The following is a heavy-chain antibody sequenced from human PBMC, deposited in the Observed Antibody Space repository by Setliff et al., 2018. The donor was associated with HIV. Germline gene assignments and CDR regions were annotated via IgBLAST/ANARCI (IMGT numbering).Heavy chain of an antibody. CDR2: IIPSFGTV. D-gene: IGHD2-2*01. V-gene: IGHV1-69*05. CDR3: ARVRRGCSSHSCPLEN. Sequence: SVKVSCKASGGTFSIYAISWVRQAPGQGLEWTGGIIPSFGTVTYAQKFQGRVTITTDESMTTVYMELSSLRSEDTAVYYCARVRRGCSSHSCPLENWGQGTLVTVSS. CDR1: GGTFSIYA. J-gene: IGHJ4*02.